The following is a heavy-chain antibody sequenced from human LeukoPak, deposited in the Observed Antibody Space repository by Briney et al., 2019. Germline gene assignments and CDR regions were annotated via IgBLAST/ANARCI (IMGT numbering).Heavy chain of an antibody. Sequence: PGGSLRLSRAASGFTFGSYNMNWVRQAPGKGLEWVANIKQDESEKYYVDSVKGRFTISRDNAKNSLYLQMNSLRGEDTAVYYCARDKLGCSGTSCYKGSSFDFWGQGTLVTVSS. CDR2: IKQDESEK. V-gene: IGHV3-7*01. CDR3: ARDKLGCSGTSCYKGSSFDF. J-gene: IGHJ4*02. D-gene: IGHD2-2*02. CDR1: GFTFGSYN.